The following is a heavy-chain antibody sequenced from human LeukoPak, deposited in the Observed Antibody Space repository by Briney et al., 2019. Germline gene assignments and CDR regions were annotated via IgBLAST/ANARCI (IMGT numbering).Heavy chain of an antibody. CDR1: GGSISSGGYY. V-gene: IGHV4-31*03. CDR2: IYYSGST. Sequence: PSQTLSLTCTVSGGSISSGGYYWSWIRQHPGKGLEWIGYIYYSGSTYYNPSLKSRVTISVDTSKNQFSLKLSSVTAADTAVYYCARAEGRRYYYDSSGYNWFDPWGQGTLVTVSS. CDR3: ARAEGRRYYYDSSGYNWFDP. D-gene: IGHD3-22*01. J-gene: IGHJ5*02.